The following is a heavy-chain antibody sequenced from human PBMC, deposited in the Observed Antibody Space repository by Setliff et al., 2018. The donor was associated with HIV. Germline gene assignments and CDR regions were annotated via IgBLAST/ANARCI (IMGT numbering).Heavy chain of an antibody. Sequence: NPSETLSLTCTVSGGSISSSSYYWGWIRQPPGKGLEWIGNIYSGGTTYYNSSLRSRVTISVDTSENQFSLKLNSVAAADTAVYYCARHAVPHYYDSSGPSWGPGILVTVSS. J-gene: IGHJ5*02. CDR3: ARHAVPHYYDSSGPS. CDR2: IYSGGTT. D-gene: IGHD3-22*01. CDR1: GGSISSSSYY. V-gene: IGHV4-39*07.